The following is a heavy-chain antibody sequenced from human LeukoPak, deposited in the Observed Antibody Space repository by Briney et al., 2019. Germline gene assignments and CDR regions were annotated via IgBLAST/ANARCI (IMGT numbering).Heavy chain of an antibody. J-gene: IGHJ4*02. D-gene: IGHD3-10*01. CDR3: AKDLPALGSGSYYDY. Sequence: TGGSLRLSCAASGFTVSTNCMTWVRQAPGKGLEWVSTIYSGGTTYYADSVKGRFTISRDNSKNTLYLQMNSLRAEDTAVYYCAKDLPALGSGSYYDYWGQGTLVTVSS. CDR1: GFTVSTNC. V-gene: IGHV3-53*01. CDR2: IYSGGTT.